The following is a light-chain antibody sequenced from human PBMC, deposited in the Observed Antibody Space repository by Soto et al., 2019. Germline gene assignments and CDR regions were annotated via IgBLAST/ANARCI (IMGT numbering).Light chain of an antibody. CDR2: GNS. J-gene: IGLJ2*01. Sequence: QSVLTQPPSVSGAPGQRVTISCTGSSSNIGAGYDVHWYQQLPGTAPKLLIYGNSNRPSGVPDRFSGSKSGTSASLAITGLQAEDEADYYCQSYESSREAVVFGGGTKLTVL. V-gene: IGLV1-40*01. CDR3: QSYESSREAVV. CDR1: SSNIGAGYD.